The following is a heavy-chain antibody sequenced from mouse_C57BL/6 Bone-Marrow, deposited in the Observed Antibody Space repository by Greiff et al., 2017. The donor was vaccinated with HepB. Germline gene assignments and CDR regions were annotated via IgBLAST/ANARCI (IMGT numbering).Heavy chain of an antibody. CDR1: GYTFTNYW. CDR3: ARKSNYVYYAMDY. CDR2: IYPGGGYT. Sequence: QVQLQQSGAELVRPGPSVKMSCKASGYTFTNYWIGWAKQRPGHGLEWIGDIYPGGGYTNYNEKLKGKATLTADKSSSAAYMQFSSLTSEDSAIYYCARKSNYVYYAMDYWGQGTSVTVSS. D-gene: IGHD2-5*01. J-gene: IGHJ4*01. V-gene: IGHV1-63*01.